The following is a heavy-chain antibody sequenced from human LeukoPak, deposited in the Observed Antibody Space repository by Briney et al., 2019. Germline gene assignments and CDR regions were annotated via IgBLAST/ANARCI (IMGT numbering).Heavy chain of an antibody. CDR1: GGSISSSSYY. CDR3: ARRLLYGSLDY. CDR2: TYYSGST. V-gene: IGHV4-39*01. D-gene: IGHD3-10*01. Sequence: SETLSLTCTVSGGSISSSSYYWGWIRQPPGKGLEWIGSTYYSGSTYYNPSLKSRVTISVDTSKNQFSLKLSSVTAADTAVYYCARRLLYGSLDYWGQGTLVTVSS. J-gene: IGHJ4*02.